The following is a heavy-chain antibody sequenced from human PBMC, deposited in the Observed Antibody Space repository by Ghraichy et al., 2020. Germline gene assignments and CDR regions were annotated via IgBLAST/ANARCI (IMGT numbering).Heavy chain of an antibody. Sequence: SGPTLVKPTQTLTLTCTFSGFSLSINGVGVGWIRQPPGKALEWLALIFWNDDKRYSPSLKNRLSITKDTSKNQVVLTMTNMEAVDTATYYCAHLDRIVGATKFDYWGQGTLVTVSS. D-gene: IGHD1-26*01. V-gene: IGHV2-5*01. CDR3: AHLDRIVGATKFDY. J-gene: IGHJ4*02. CDR1: GFSLSINGVG. CDR2: IFWNDDK.